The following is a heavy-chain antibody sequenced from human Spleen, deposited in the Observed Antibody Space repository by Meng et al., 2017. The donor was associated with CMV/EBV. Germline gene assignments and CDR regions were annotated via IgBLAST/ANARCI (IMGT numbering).Heavy chain of an antibody. D-gene: IGHD3-10*01. CDR2: ISSSGSYM. V-gene: IGHV3-21*01. CDR1: GFTFSNFN. Sequence: GGSLRLSCAASGFTFSNFNINWLRQAPGKGLEWVTSISSSGSYMNYADSLKGRFTVSRDNAKNSLYLQMSSLRIEDTAVYYCARDGGHAYGSGLDYWGHGTLVTVSS. CDR3: ARDGGHAYGSGLDY. J-gene: IGHJ4*01.